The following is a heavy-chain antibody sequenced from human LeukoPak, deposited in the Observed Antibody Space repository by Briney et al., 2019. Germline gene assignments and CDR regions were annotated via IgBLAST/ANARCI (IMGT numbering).Heavy chain of an antibody. Sequence: SETLSLTCAVYGGSFSGYYWSWIRQPPGKGLEWIGEINHSGGTNYNPSLKSRVTISVDTSKNQFSLKLSSVTAADTAVYYCARDRDYFDYWGQGTLVTVSS. CDR2: INHSGGT. CDR3: ARDRDYFDY. J-gene: IGHJ4*02. CDR1: GGSFSGYY. D-gene: IGHD1-14*01. V-gene: IGHV4-34*01.